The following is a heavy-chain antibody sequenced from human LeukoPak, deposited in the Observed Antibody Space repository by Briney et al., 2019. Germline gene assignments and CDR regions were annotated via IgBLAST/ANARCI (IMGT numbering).Heavy chain of an antibody. J-gene: IGHJ4*02. CDR3: AKDPSSSWYSDY. D-gene: IGHD6-13*01. CDR2: ISGSGGST. CDR1: GFTFSSYA. V-gene: IGHV3-23*01. Sequence: GGSPRLSCAASGFTFSSYAMSWVRQAPGKGLEWVSAISGSGGSTYYADSVKGRFTISRDNSKNTLYLQMNSLRAEDTAVYYCAKDPSSSWYSDYWGQGTLVTVSS.